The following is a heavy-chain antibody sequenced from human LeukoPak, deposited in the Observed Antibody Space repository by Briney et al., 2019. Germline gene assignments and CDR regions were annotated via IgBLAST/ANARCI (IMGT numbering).Heavy chain of an antibody. J-gene: IGHJ4*02. CDR3: ARGRVPPPDFWSGYYSRRWVAYFDY. CDR1: GGSFSGYY. Sequence: SETLSLTCAVYGGSFSGYYWSWIRQPPGKGLEWIGEINHSGSTNYNPSLKSRVTISVDTSKNQFSLKLSSVTAADTAVYYCARGRVPPPDFWSGYYSRRWVAYFDYWGQGTLVTVCS. CDR2: INHSGST. V-gene: IGHV4-34*01. D-gene: IGHD3-3*01.